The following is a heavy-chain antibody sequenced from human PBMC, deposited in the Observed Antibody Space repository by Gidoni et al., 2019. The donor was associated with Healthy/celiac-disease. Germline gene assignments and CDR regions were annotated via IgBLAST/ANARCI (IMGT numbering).Heavy chain of an antibody. CDR2: IYYSGST. CDR1: GGSISSSSYY. V-gene: IGHV4-39*01. Sequence: QLQLQESGPGLVKPSETLSLTCTVSGGSISSSSYYWGWIRQHPGKGLEWIGSIYYSGSTYYNPSLKSRVTISVDTSKNQFSLKLSSVTAADTAVYYCARRPYYFDYWGQGTLVTVSS. CDR3: ARRPYYFDY. J-gene: IGHJ4*02.